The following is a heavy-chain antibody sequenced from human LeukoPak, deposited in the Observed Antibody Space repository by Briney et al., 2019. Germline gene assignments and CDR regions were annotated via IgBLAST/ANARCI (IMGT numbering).Heavy chain of an antibody. V-gene: IGHV1-69*13. CDR3: ARGPGGYDFWSGYYSDY. D-gene: IGHD3-3*01. J-gene: IGHJ4*02. Sequence: ASVKVSCKASGGTFSSYAISWVRQAPGQGLEWMGGIIPIFGTANYAQKFQGRVTITADESTSTAYMELSSLRSEDTAVYYCARGPGGYDFWSGYYSDYWGQGTLVTVSS. CDR2: IIPIFGTA. CDR1: GGTFSSYA.